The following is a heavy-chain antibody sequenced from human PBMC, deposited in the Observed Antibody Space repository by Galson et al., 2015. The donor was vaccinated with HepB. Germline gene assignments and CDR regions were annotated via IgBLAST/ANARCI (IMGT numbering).Heavy chain of an antibody. D-gene: IGHD3-22*01. V-gene: IGHV3-30-3*01. CDR3: ASFGAYYDSPGSLDS. Sequence: SLRLSCLVSGFTFSNYGMHWVRQAPGQGLEWVGFISYDGSDKYYADYVQARGTISRDNSTNTLYTQMKSLSVEDTAVYYCASFGAYYDSPGSLDSWGQGTLVAVSS. CDR1: GFTFSNYG. J-gene: IGHJ4*02. CDR2: ISYDGSDK.